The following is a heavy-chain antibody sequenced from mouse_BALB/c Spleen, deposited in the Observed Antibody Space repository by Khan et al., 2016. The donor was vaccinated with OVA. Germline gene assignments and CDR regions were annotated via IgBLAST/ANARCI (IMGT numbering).Heavy chain of an antibody. CDR2: ISPTSDGS. CDR1: GYTFTSYV. V-gene: IGHV1S136*01. Sequence: VRLQQSGPELVKPGASVKMSCKASGYTFTSYVMHWVKQKPGQGLEWIGYISPTSDGSKYNEKFRGKATLTSAKSSSTAYMELSSLTSEDSAFYYCMRSHNSDCSGYGVYAYWGQGTLVTVSA. CDR3: MRSHNSDCSGYGVYAY. D-gene: IGHD1-1*01. J-gene: IGHJ3*01.